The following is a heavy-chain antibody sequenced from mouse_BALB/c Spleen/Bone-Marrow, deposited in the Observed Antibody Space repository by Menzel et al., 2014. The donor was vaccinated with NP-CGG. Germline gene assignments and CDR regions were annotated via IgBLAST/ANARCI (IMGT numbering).Heavy chain of an antibody. Sequence: ESGGVLVQPGGSLKLSCAASGFDFSRYWMSWVRQAPGKGLEWIGEINPDSSTINYTPSLKDKFIISRDNTKNTLYLQMSKVGSEDTALYYCARLGYYGAMDYWGQGTSVTVSS. CDR1: GFDFSRYW. V-gene: IGHV4-1*02. D-gene: IGHD1-1*01. CDR3: ARLGYYGAMDY. J-gene: IGHJ4*01. CDR2: INPDSSTI.